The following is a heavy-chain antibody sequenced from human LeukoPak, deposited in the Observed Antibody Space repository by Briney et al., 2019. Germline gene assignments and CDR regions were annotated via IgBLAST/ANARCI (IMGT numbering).Heavy chain of an antibody. J-gene: IGHJ4*02. CDR1: GGSISSGDYY. CDR2: IYYSGST. V-gene: IGHV4-30-4*01. Sequence: SQTLSLTCTVSGGSISSGDYYWGWIRQPPGQGLEWIVYIYYSGSTYYNPSLKSRVTISVDTSKNQLSLRLSSVTAADTAVYYCARNNYGDSHFDYWGQGTRVTVSS. CDR3: ARNNYGDSHFDY. D-gene: IGHD4-17*01.